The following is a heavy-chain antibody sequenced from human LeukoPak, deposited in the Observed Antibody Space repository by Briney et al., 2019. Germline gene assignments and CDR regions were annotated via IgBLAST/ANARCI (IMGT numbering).Heavy chain of an antibody. V-gene: IGHV3-48*03. CDR2: ISSSGSTI. CDR3: ARASRYSSSWS. J-gene: IGHJ5*02. Sequence: GGSLRLSCAASGFTFSSYEMNWVRQAPGKGLEWVSYISSSGSTIYYADSVKGRFTISRDNAKNSLYLQMNSLRAEDTAVYYCARASRYSSSWSWGQGTLVTVSS. CDR1: GFTFSSYE. D-gene: IGHD6-13*01.